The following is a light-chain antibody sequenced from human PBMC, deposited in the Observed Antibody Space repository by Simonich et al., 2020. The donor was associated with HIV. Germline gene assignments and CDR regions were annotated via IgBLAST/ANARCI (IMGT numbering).Light chain of an antibody. CDR2: CAS. J-gene: IGKJ4*01. CDR1: QSVSSN. Sequence: EIVMTQSPAALSVSPGERATLSCRASQSVSSNLAWYQQKPGQAPRLLIYCASTRATGIPARFSGSGSGTEFTLTISSLQSEDFAVYYCQQYNNWPTFGGGTKVEI. CDR3: QQYNNWPT. V-gene: IGKV3-15*01.